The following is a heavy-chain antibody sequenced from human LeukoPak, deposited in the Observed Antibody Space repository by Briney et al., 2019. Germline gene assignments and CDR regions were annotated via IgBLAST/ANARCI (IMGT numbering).Heavy chain of an antibody. Sequence: ASVKVSCKASGGTFSSYAISWVRQAPGQGLEWMGGIIPIFGTANYAQKFQGRVTITADESTSTAYMELSSLRSEDTAVYCCARGRDGYNRNYFDYWGQGTLVTVSS. D-gene: IGHD5-24*01. V-gene: IGHV1-69*13. CDR3: ARGRDGYNRNYFDY. CDR1: GGTFSSYA. CDR2: IIPIFGTA. J-gene: IGHJ4*02.